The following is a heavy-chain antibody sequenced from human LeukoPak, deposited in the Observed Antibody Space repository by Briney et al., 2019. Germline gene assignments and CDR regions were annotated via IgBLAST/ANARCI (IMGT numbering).Heavy chain of an antibody. V-gene: IGHV4-59*01. J-gene: IGHJ4*02. CDR2: VYYSGST. D-gene: IGHD6-19*01. CDR1: GGSINSDY. Sequence: SETLSLTCNVSGGSINSDYWSWIRQPPGKGLEWIGYVYYSGSTNYNPSLTSRVTISVDTSESQFSLKLNSVTAADTAVYYCARVEYNSGWYGFDSWGQGTLVTVSS. CDR3: ARVEYNSGWYGFDS.